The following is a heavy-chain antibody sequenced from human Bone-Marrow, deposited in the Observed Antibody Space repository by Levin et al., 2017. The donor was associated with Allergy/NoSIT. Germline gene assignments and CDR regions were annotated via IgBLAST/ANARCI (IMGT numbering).Heavy chain of an antibody. Sequence: WASVKVSCKASGYTFINFGVTWVRQAPGQGLEWMGWIDANNGDTNLAQKFQGRLTMTTDTSTSTAYMELRTLKSDDTGVYYCARGERGPNFYSYYVDVWGKGTTVTVSS. J-gene: IGHJ6*03. CDR2: IDANNGDT. CDR3: ARGERGPNFYSYYVDV. CDR1: GYTFINFG. V-gene: IGHV1-18*01. D-gene: IGHD3-16*01.